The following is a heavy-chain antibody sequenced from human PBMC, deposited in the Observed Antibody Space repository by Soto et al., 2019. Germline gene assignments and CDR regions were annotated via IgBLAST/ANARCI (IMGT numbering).Heavy chain of an antibody. V-gene: IGHV1-69*06. Sequence: SVKVSCKASGGTFSSYAISWVRQAPGQGLEWMGGIIPIFGTANYAQKFRGRVTITADKSTSTAYMELSSLRSEDTAVYYCAREGLRLGELSTGMDVWGQGTTVTVSS. J-gene: IGHJ6*02. CDR3: AREGLRLGELSTGMDV. CDR1: GGTFSSYA. CDR2: IIPIFGTA. D-gene: IGHD3-16*02.